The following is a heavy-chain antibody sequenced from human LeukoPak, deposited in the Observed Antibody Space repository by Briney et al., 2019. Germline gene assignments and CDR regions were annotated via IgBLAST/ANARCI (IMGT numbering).Heavy chain of an antibody. CDR2: IHKNAIT. J-gene: IGHJ6*03. CDR1: GFTFSSYW. V-gene: IGHV3-53*01. CDR3: ARSLRVRGVPDYMDV. Sequence: PGGSLRLSCAASGFTFSSYWMGWVRQAPGKGLEWVSVIHKNAITSYADTVKGRFSISRDNYKNTLYLQMNNLRVDDTAVYYCARSLRVRGVPDYMDVWGKGTTVTVSS. D-gene: IGHD3-10*01.